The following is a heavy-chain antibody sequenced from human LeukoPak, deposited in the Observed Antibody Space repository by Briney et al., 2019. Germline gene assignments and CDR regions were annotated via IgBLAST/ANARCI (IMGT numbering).Heavy chain of an antibody. D-gene: IGHD3-10*01. CDR3: ARDGLLWFGELYYYYGMDV. CDR2: IYYSGST. V-gene: IGHV4-59*01. CDR1: GGSISSYY. Sequence: TSSKTLSLTCTVSGGSISSYYWSWIRQPPGKGLEWIGYIYYSGSTNYNPSLKSRVTISVDTSKNQFSLKLSSVTAADTAVYYCARDGLLWFGELYYYYGMDVWGQGTTVTVYS. J-gene: IGHJ6*02.